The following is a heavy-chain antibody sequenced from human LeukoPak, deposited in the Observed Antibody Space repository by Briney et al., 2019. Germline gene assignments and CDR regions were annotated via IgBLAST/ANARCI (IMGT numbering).Heavy chain of an antibody. V-gene: IGHV1-8*01. CDR2: MNPNSGNT. Sequence: ASVKVSCKASGYTFTSYDINWVRQATGQGLEWMGWMNPNSGNTGYAQKFQGRVTMTRNTSISTAYMEPSSLRSEDTAVYYCARGATVTNNWFDPWGQGTLVTVSS. CDR1: GYTFTSYD. J-gene: IGHJ5*02. D-gene: IGHD4-17*01. CDR3: ARGATVTNNWFDP.